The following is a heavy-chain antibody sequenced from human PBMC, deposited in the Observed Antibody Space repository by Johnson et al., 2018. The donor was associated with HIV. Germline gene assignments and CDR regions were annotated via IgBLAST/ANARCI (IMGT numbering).Heavy chain of an antibody. CDR1: GFTFSSHP. J-gene: IGHJ3*02. D-gene: IGHD1-7*01. Sequence: QVQLVESGGGVVQPGGSLRLSCAASGFTFSSHPMHWVRQAPGKGLEWVAVISYDGSNKYYADSVKGRFTISRNNSKNTLYLQMNSLRAEDTAVSYCAKYKDNGNYGAFDIWGQGTMVTVSS. CDR3: AKYKDNGNYGAFDI. CDR2: ISYDGSNK. V-gene: IGHV3-30*18.